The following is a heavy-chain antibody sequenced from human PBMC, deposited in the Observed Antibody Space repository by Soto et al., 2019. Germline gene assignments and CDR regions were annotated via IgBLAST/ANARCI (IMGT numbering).Heavy chain of an antibody. CDR2: IYWDDDK. J-gene: IGHJ4*02. D-gene: IGHD5-18*01. CDR3: AHRLSYGAYFDF. V-gene: IGHV2-5*02. CDR1: GFSLSTSGMG. Sequence: QITLKESGPTLVKPTQTVTLTCTFSGFSLSTSGMGVGWIRQPPGKALEWLALIYWDDDKRYSPSLKSRLTITKGTSKNQVVLRMTNMDPVDTATYYCAHRLSYGAYFDFWGQGTLVTVSS.